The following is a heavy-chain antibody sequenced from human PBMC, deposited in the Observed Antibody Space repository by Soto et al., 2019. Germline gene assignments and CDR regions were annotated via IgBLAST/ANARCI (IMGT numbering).Heavy chain of an antibody. J-gene: IGHJ6*03. CDR1: GYTFTSYD. CDR3: VRAPADYAFWSGDKNYYYYYYMDV. V-gene: IGHV1-8*01. Sequence: QVQLVQSGAEVKKPGASVKVSCKASGYTFTSYDINWVRQATGQGLEWMGWMNANSGNTGYAQKFQGRDTMSRNTAKSTAYMELSSLRSEDTAVYYCVRAPADYAFWSGDKNYYYYYYMDVWGDGTTVTVSS. CDR2: MNANSGNT. D-gene: IGHD3-3*01.